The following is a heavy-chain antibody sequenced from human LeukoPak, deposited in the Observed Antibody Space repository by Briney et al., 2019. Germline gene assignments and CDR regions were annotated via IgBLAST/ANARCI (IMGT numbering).Heavy chain of an antibody. CDR1: GGTFSSYA. CDR2: IIPILGIA. CDR3: ARIVAAMIWFDP. Sequence: SVKVSCKASGGTFSSYAISWVRQAPGQGLEWMGKIIPILGIANYAQKFQGRVTITADKSTSTAYMELSSLRSEDTAVYYCARIVAAMIWFDPWGQGTLVTVSS. D-gene: IGHD6-13*01. J-gene: IGHJ5*02. V-gene: IGHV1-69*04.